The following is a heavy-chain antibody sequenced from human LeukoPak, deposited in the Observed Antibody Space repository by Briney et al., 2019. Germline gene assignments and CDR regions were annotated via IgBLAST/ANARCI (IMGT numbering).Heavy chain of an antibody. CDR2: INYSGST. Sequence: SETLSLTCTVSGGSTSSTIYYWGWIRQPPGKGLEWIGSINYSGSTYYNPSLKSRVTISVDTSKNHFSLELSSVTAADTPVYYCARQFDYWGQGILVTVSS. J-gene: IGHJ4*02. CDR1: GGSTSSTIYY. CDR3: ARQFDY. V-gene: IGHV4-39*01.